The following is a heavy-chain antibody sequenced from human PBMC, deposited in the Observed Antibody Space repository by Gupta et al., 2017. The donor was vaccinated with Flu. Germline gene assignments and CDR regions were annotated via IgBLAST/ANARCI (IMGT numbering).Heavy chain of an antibody. CDR1: GFPFSSYA. V-gene: IGHV3-23*01. CDR2: ISGSGGST. Sequence: EVQLLESGGGLVQPGGSLRLSCAASGFPFSSYAMSWVRQAPGKGLEWVSAISGSGGSTDDADAVKGRFTISRDNSKNTLYLQMNSLRAEDTAVYYCAKDWIVYYGSGSYYWFDPWGQGTLVTVSA. J-gene: IGHJ5*02. D-gene: IGHD3-10*01. CDR3: AKDWIVYYGSGSYYWFDP.